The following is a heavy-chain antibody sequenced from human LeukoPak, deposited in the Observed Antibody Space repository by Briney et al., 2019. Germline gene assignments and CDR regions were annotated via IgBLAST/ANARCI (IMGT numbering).Heavy chain of an antibody. CDR2: ISGNSEST. CDR1: GFTFNDYG. CDR3: AKDAAPAEYFQP. J-gene: IGHJ1*01. Sequence: PGGSLRLSCAASGFTFNDYGMHWVRQAPGKGLEWASGISGNSESTAYADSVKGRFTISRDNAKKIVYLQMNSLRAEDTALYYCAKDAAPAEYFQPWGQGTLLTVSS. V-gene: IGHV3-9*01.